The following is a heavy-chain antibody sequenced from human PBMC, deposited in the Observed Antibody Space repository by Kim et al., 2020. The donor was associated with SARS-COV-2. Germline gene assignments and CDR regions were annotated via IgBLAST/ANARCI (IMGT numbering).Heavy chain of an antibody. CDR1: GFTFSDYY. CDR3: ARAEQQLAEWYFDL. D-gene: IGHD6-13*01. J-gene: IGHJ2*01. Sequence: GGSLRLSCAASGFTFSDYYMSWIRQAPGKGLEWVSYISSSSSYTNYADSVKGRFTISRDNAKNSLYLQMNSLRAEDTAVYYCARAEQQLAEWYFDLWGRGTLVTVSS. V-gene: IGHV3-11*05. CDR2: ISSSSSYT.